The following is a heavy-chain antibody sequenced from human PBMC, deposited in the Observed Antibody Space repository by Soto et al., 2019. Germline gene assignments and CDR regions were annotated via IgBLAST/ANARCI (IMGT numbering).Heavy chain of an antibody. CDR2: IIPIFGTA. Sequence: ASVKVSCKASGGTFSSYAISWVRQAPGQGLEWMGGIIPIFGTANYAQKFQGRVTITADESTSTAYMELSSPRSEDTAVYYCALRSGWYIYWFDTWGQGTLVTVSS. J-gene: IGHJ5*02. CDR1: GGTFSSYA. CDR3: ALRSGWYIYWFDT. V-gene: IGHV1-69*13. D-gene: IGHD6-19*01.